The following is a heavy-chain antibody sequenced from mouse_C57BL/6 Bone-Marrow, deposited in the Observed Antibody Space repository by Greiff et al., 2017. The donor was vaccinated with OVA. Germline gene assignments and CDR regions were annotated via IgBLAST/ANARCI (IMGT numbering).Heavy chain of an antibody. CDR3: AINVYHWYFDV. Sequence: VQLQQPGADLVKPGASVKVSCKASGYTFTSYWMHWVKQRPGQGLEWIGSIHPSDSDTYYNHKFKGQVTLTIDKSSSTAYMQLSILTSEDSAVYYCAINVYHWYFDVWGTGTTVTVAA. CDR2: IHPSDSDT. J-gene: IGHJ1*03. CDR1: GYTFTSYW. V-gene: IGHV1-74*01.